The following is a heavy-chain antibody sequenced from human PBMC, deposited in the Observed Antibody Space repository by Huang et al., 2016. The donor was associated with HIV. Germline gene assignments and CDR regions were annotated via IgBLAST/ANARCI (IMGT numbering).Heavy chain of an antibody. CDR2: IYYSGST. V-gene: IGHV4-59*11. J-gene: IGHJ3*02. CDR3: AGEPDAFDI. Sequence: QVQLQESGPGLVKSSETQSLTCTVSGGSISSHYWSWIRQPPGKGLEWIGSIYYSGSTNYNPSLKSRVTISVDTSKTQFSLKLTSVTAADTAVYYCAGEPDAFDIWGQGTMVTVSS. CDR1: GGSISSHY.